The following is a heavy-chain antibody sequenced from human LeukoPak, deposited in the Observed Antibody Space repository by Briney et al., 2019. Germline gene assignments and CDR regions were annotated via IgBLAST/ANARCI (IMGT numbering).Heavy chain of an antibody. V-gene: IGHV3-23*01. CDR2: ITGSGGSA. J-gene: IGHJ4*02. Sequence: GGSLRLSCAASGFTFNNYAMTWVRQAPGKGLEWVSVITGSGGSANYADSVKGRFTISRDNAKNSLYLQMNSLRAEDTAVYYCARDGGGYCTAWGQGTLVTVSS. CDR1: GFTFNNYA. CDR3: ARDGGGYCTA. D-gene: IGHD2-8*02.